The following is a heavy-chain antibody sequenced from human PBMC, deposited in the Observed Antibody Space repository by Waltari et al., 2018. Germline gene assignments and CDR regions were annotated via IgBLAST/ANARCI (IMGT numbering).Heavy chain of an antibody. Sequence: QVQLQQWGAGLLKPSETLSLTCAVYGGSLSIYYWSGFRRPPGKGLEWIGEVNHSGSTNYNPSLKSRVTISGDTSKNQFSLKMTSVTAADTAIYYCARSPFWTIAARPADYWGQGTLVTVSS. D-gene: IGHD6-6*01. J-gene: IGHJ4*02. CDR1: GGSLSIYY. CDR2: VNHSGST. CDR3: ARSPFWTIAARPADY. V-gene: IGHV4-34*01.